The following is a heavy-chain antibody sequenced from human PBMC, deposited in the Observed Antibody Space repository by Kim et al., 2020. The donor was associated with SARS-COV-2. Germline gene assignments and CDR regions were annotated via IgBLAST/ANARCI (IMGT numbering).Heavy chain of an antibody. CDR3: ARARGVASGAFDI. CDR1: GFTFSDYY. V-gene: IGHV3-11*06. D-gene: IGHD3-3*01. J-gene: IGHJ3*02. Sequence: GGSLRLSCAASGFTFSDYYMSWIRQAPGKGLEWISYISSSSSYTNYADSVKGRFTISRDSAKNSLYLQMNSLRAEDTAVYYCARARGVASGAFDIWGQGTMVTVSS. CDR2: ISSSSSYT.